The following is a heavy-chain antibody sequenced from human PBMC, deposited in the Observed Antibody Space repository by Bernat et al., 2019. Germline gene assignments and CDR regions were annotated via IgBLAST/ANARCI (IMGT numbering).Heavy chain of an antibody. CDR2: ISSSGSTI. CDR1: GFTFSSYE. V-gene: IGHV3-48*03. D-gene: IGHD6-19*01. J-gene: IGHJ4*02. Sequence: EVQLVESGGGLVQPGGSLRLSCAASGFTFSSYEMNWVRQAPGKGLEWVSYISSSGSTIYYADSVKGRFTISRDNAKNSLYLQMNSLRAEDTAVYYCARSAPGPTVAGTDYFDYWGQGTLVTVSS. CDR3: ARSAPGPTVAGTDYFDY.